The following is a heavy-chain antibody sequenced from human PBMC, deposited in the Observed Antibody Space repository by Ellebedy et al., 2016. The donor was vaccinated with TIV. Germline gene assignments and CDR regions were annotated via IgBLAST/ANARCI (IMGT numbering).Heavy chain of an antibody. CDR1: AGSISSYY. CDR3: ARERTGRFDY. CDR2: IYYSGST. V-gene: IGHV4-59*01. J-gene: IGHJ4*02. Sequence: MPSETLSLTCTVSAGSISSYYWSWIRQPPGKGLEWIGYIYYSGSTNYNPSLKSRVTISVDTSKNQFSLKLSSVTAADTAVYYCARERTGRFDYWGQGTLVTVSS.